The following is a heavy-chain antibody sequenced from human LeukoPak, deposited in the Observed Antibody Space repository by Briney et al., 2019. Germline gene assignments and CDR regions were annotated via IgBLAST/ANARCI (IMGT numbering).Heavy chain of an antibody. CDR2: IDWDDDK. V-gene: IGHV2-70*11. CDR3: ARTLTPGMATADYFDY. CDR1: GFSLSTSGMC. D-gene: IGHD5-24*01. J-gene: IGHJ4*02. Sequence: ESGPALVKPTQTLTLTCTFSGFSLSTSGMCVSWIRQPPGNALEWLARIDWDDDKYYSTSLKTRPTISKDTSKNQVVLTMTNMDPVDTATYYCARTLTPGMATADYFDYWGQGTLVTVSS.